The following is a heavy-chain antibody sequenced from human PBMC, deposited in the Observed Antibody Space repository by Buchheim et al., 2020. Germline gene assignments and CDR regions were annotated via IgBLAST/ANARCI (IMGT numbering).Heavy chain of an antibody. CDR2: IIPILGIA. Sequence: QVQLVQSGAEVKKPGSSVKVSCKASGGTFSSYAISWVRQAPGQGLEWMGRIIPILGIANCAQKFQGRVTITADKSTSTAYMELSSLRSEDTAVYYCARDESVVPAAMGWFDPWGQGTL. CDR3: ARDESVVPAAMGWFDP. CDR1: GGTFSSYA. V-gene: IGHV1-69*04. J-gene: IGHJ5*02. D-gene: IGHD2-2*01.